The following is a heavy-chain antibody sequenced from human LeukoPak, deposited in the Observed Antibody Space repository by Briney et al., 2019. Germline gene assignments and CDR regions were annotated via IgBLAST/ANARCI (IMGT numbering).Heavy chain of an antibody. D-gene: IGHD3-9*01. V-gene: IGHV1-2*02. CDR2: INPNSGGT. CDR1: GYTFTGYY. J-gene: IGHJ4*02. Sequence: ASVTVSCKASGYTFTGYYMHWVRQAPGQGLEWMGWINPNSGGTNYAQKFQGRVTMTRDTSISTAYMELSRLRSDDTAVYYCARPLIVGDYDILTGLFYWGQGTLVTVSS. CDR3: ARPLIVGDYDILTGLFY.